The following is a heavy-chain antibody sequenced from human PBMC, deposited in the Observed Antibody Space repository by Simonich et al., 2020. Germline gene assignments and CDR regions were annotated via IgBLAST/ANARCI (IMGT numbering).Heavy chain of an antibody. CDR2: IRSKAYGGTT. Sequence: EVQLVESGGGLVQPGRSLRLSCTASGFPFGDYALSCFRQAPGKGLECVGFIRSKAYGGTTEYAASVKGRFTISRDDSKSIAYLQMNSLKTEDTAVYYCTREKGDYYDSSGYYAFDIWGQGTMVTVSS. J-gene: IGHJ3*02. CDR1: GFPFGDYA. D-gene: IGHD3-22*01. V-gene: IGHV3-49*03. CDR3: TREKGDYYDSSGYYAFDI.